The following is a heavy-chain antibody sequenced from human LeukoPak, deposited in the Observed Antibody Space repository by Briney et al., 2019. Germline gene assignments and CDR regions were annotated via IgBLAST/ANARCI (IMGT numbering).Heavy chain of an antibody. CDR2: IYPGDSDT. D-gene: IGHD3-10*01. J-gene: IGHJ4*02. CDR3: ARSMVRGVITYDY. CDR1: GYSFTSYW. Sequence: GESLKISCKGSGYSFTSYWIGWVRQMPGKGLEWMGIIYPGDSDTRYSPSFQGQVTISADKSISTAYLRWSSLKASDTAMYYCARSMVRGVITYDYWGQGTLVTVSS. V-gene: IGHV5-51*01.